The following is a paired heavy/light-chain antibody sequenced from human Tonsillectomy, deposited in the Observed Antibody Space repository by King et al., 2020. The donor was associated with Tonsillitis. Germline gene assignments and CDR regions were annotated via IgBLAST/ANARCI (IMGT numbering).Heavy chain of an antibody. CDR3: ARELDSGPNSGGPSCFDP. D-gene: IGHD2-8*02. Sequence: QVQLQESGPRLVKPSETLSLTCTVSGGSISSYSWSWIRQPPGNGLEWIGHIYDSGPIRYNPSLKSRVTLSVDTSKNQISLKVRSVSAADTAVYYCARELDSGPNSGGPSCFDPWGQGTLVTVAS. J-gene: IGHJ5*01. CDR1: GGSISSYS. CDR2: IYDSGPI. V-gene: IGHV4-59*01.
Light chain of an antibody. J-gene: IGKJ1*01. V-gene: IGKV1-39*01. CDR2: SAS. CDR3: QQSLRTPWT. Sequence: DIQMTQSPSSLSASVGDGVTITCRASQSISSYLNWYQQKPGKAPKLLIYSASYLQSGVPSRFTGSGSGTDFTLTISGLQPEDFAIYSCQQSLRTPWTFGQGTKVEIK. CDR1: QSISSY.